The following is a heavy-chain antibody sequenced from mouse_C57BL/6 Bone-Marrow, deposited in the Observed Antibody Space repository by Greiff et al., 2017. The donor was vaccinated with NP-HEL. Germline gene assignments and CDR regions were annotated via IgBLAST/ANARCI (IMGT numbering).Heavy chain of an antibody. J-gene: IGHJ2*01. V-gene: IGHV14-4*01. CDR2: IDPENGDT. CDR1: GFNIKDAY. Sequence: VQLQQSGAELVRPGASVKLSCTASGFNIKDAYMHWVKQRPEQGLAWIGWIDPENGDTEYASKFQGKATITADTSSNTAYLQLSSLTSEDTAVYYCTTPLYYGSVDYWGQGTTLTVSS. CDR3: TTPLYYGSVDY. D-gene: IGHD1-1*01.